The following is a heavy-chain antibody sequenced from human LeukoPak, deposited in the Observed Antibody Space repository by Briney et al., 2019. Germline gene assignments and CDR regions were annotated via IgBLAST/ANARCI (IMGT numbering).Heavy chain of an antibody. CDR3: AREVTGIGRFGLDV. Sequence: PGGSLRLSCAASGSTFSTYWMYWVRQVPGKGLVWVSRINSDGGSTSYADSVKGRFTISRDNAKNTLYLQMSSLTVEDTAVYYCAREVTGIGRFGLDVWGQGTTVTVSS. V-gene: IGHV3-74*01. CDR1: GSTFSTYW. D-gene: IGHD5-18*01. CDR2: INSDGGST. J-gene: IGHJ6*02.